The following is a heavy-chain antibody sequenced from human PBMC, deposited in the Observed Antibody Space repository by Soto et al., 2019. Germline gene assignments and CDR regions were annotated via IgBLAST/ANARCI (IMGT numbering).Heavy chain of an antibody. D-gene: IGHD3-10*01. CDR3: ARDAGGGTGSYYRYFDY. CDR1: GASISVHTYY. Sequence: QVHLQESGPGLVKPSQTLSLTCTVSGASISVHTYYWSWVRQLPGKGLESIGHIYNTGSTYYNPSLTSRITISLDTSKNQFSLKLTSVTAADTAVYYCARDAGGGTGSYYRYFDYWGQGILVTVSS. V-gene: IGHV4-31*03. CDR2: IYNTGST. J-gene: IGHJ4*02.